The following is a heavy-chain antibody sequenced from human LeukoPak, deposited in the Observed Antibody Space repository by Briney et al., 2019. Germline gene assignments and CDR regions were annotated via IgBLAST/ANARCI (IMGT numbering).Heavy chain of an antibody. CDR3: AKDLLKYYYDSSGYYYGSPRLYFDY. CDR2: ISGSGGST. V-gene: IGHV3-23*01. CDR1: GFTFSSYA. J-gene: IGHJ4*02. Sequence: PGGSLRLSCAASGFTFSSYAMSWVRQAPGKGLEWVSAISGSGGSTYYADSVKGRFTISRDNSKNTLYLQMNSLRAEDTAVYYCAKDLLKYYYDSSGYYYGSPRLYFDYWGQGTLVTVSS. D-gene: IGHD3-22*01.